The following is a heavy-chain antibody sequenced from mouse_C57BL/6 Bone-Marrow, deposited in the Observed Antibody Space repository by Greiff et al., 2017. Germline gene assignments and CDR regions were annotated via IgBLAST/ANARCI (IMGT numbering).Heavy chain of an antibody. CDR1: GYTFTDYY. CDR2: INPNNGGT. CDR3: ARYWVTVGY. J-gene: IGHJ2*01. Sequence: EVQLQQSGPELVKPGASVKISCKASGYTFTDYYMNWVKQSHGKSLEWIGDINPNNGGTSYNQKFKGKATLTVDKSSSTAYMELRSLTSEDSAVYYCARYWVTVGYWGQGTTLTVSS. V-gene: IGHV1-26*01. D-gene: IGHD2-2*01.